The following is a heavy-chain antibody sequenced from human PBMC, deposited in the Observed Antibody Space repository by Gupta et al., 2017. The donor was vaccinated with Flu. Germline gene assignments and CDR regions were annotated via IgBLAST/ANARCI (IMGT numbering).Heavy chain of an antibody. J-gene: IGHJ4*02. V-gene: IGHV3-48*03. CDR2: ISSSSSV. Sequence: GESGGGLVQPGGSLRLSCAASGFTFSTYEMNWVRQAPGKGLEWVSFISSSSSVYYADSVKGRFTISRDNAKNSLYLQMNSLRAEDTALYYCARGHWDYWGQGTLVTVSS. CDR1: GFTFSTYE. CDR3: ARGHWDY.